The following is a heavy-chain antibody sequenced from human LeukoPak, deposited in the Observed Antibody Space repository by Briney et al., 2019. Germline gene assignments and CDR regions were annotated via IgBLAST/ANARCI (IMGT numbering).Heavy chain of an antibody. CDR1: GLTISTYA. V-gene: IGHV3-23*01. J-gene: IGHJ4*02. Sequence: GGSLRLSCAASGLTISTYAMSWVRQAPGKGLEWVSTISGSGGSTYYADSVKGRFTISRDNSKNTLYLQMNSLRAEDTAVYYCAKATYSSSWNLYFDYWGQGTLVTVSS. CDR2: ISGSGGST. D-gene: IGHD6-13*01. CDR3: AKATYSSSWNLYFDY.